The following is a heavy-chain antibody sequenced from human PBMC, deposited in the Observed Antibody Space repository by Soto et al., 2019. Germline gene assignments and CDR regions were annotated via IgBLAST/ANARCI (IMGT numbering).Heavy chain of an antibody. Sequence: GGSLRLSCAASGFTFSNYAMSWVRQAPGKGLEWVSLISGSGGTTYYADSVKGRFTISRDNSKNTLYLQMKSLRAEDTAVYYCARDKLQWFGESLTGRTHIFDYWGQGTLVTVSS. CDR1: GFTFSNYA. CDR3: ARDKLQWFGESLTGRTHIFDY. J-gene: IGHJ4*02. D-gene: IGHD3-10*01. V-gene: IGHV3-23*01. CDR2: ISGSGGTT.